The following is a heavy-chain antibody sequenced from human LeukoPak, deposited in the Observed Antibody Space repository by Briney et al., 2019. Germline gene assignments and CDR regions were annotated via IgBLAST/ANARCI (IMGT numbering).Heavy chain of an antibody. V-gene: IGHV1-46*01. CDR1: GYTFTDYY. CDR2: INPSGGST. CDR3: ARTPRVVITARYLDY. Sequence: ASVKVSCKASGYTFTDYYMHWVRQAPGQGLEWMGIINPSGGSTSYAQKFQGRVTMTRDTSTSTVYMELSSLRSEDTAVYYCARTPRVVITARYLDYWAREPWSPSPQ. J-gene: IGHJ4*02. D-gene: IGHD3-22*01.